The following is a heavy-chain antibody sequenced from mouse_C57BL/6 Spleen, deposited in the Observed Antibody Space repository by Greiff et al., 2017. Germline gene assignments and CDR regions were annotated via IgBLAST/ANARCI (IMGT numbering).Heavy chain of an antibody. CDR1: GYAFSSSW. V-gene: IGHV1-82*01. J-gene: IGHJ4*01. D-gene: IGHD1-1*01. CDR3: SSVDTTVVPIDY. CDR2: ISPGDGDT. Sequence: VQLQQSGPELVKPGASVKISCTASGYAFSSSWMNWVKQRPGKGLEWIGRISPGDGDTNYNGKVKGKGTLTVDKSTSTAFLQLTSLTSADAAVYFRSSVDTTVVPIDYWGQGTSVTVSS.